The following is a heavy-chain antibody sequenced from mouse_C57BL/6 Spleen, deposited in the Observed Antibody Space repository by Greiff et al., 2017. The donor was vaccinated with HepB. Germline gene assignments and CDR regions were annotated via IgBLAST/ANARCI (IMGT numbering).Heavy chain of an antibody. CDR1: GFPFNTYA. Sequence: EAGGGLVQPKGSLKLSCAASGFPFNTYAMHWVRQAPGKGLEWVARIRSKSSNYATYYADSVKDRFTISRDDSQSMLYLQMNNLKTEDTAMYYCVPDSSGYVGYYAMDYWGQGTSVTVSS. D-gene: IGHD3-2*02. CDR2: IRSKSSNYAT. CDR3: VPDSSGYVGYYAMDY. V-gene: IGHV10-3*01. J-gene: IGHJ4*01.